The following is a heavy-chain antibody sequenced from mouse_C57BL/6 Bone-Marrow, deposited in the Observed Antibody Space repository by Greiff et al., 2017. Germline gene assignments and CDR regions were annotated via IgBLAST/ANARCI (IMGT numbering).Heavy chain of an antibody. CDR2: ISNLAYSI. Sequence: EVQGVESGGGLVQPGGSLKLSCAASGFTFSDYGMAWVRQAPRKGPEWVAFISNLAYSIYYADTVTGRFTISRENAKNTLYLEMSSLRSEDTAMYYCARHGRDGYPWFAYWGQGTLVTVSA. J-gene: IGHJ3*01. D-gene: IGHD2-3*01. CDR1: GFTFSDYG. CDR3: ARHGRDGYPWFAY. V-gene: IGHV5-15*01.